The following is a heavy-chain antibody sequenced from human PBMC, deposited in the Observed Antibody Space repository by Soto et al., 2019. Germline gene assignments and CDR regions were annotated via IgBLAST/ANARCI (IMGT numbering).Heavy chain of an antibody. D-gene: IGHD3-9*01. CDR1: GGTFSSYT. Sequence: ASVKVSCKASGGTFSSYTISWVRQATGQGLEWMGWMNPNSGNTGYAQKFQGRVTMTRNTSISTAYMELSSLRSEDTAVYYCARNPEIRYFDWLLGRDYYYYGMDVWGQGTTVTVSS. CDR3: ARNPEIRYFDWLLGRDYYYYGMDV. CDR2: MNPNSGNT. J-gene: IGHJ6*02. V-gene: IGHV1-8*02.